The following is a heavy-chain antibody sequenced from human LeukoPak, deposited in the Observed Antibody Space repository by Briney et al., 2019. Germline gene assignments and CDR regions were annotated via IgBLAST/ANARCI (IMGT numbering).Heavy chain of an antibody. J-gene: IGHJ4*02. V-gene: IGHV3-15*01. CDR1: HFTFTTYW. Sequence: GGSLRLSCAASHFTFTTYWMSWVRQAPGKGLEWVGRIKSKTDGGTTDYAAPVKGRFTISRDDSKNTLYLQMNSLKTEDTAVYYCTTRGGSFSIFDYWGQGTLVTVSS. CDR2: IKSKTDGGTT. CDR3: TTRGGSFSIFDY. D-gene: IGHD1-26*01.